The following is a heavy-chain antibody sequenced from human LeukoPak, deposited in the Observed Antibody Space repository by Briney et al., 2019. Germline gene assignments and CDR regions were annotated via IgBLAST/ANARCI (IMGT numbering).Heavy chain of an antibody. CDR3: ARVSPNTVTTLQYFDY. Sequence: SETLSLTCTVSGGSISSSSYYWGWIRQPPGKGLEWIGTIYYSGNTYYNPSLQSRVTISVDTSKNQFSLRLSSVTAADTAVYYCARVSPNTVTTLQYFDYWGQGTLVTVSS. D-gene: IGHD4-17*01. CDR2: IYYSGNT. J-gene: IGHJ4*02. V-gene: IGHV4-39*01. CDR1: GGSISSSSYY.